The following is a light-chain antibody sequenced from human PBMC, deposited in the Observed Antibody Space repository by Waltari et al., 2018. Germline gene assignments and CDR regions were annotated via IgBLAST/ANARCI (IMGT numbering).Light chain of an antibody. CDR1: SLSSYY. CDR3: NSRDSSGNHHVV. Sequence: SSELTQDPAVSVALGQTVRITCQGDSLSSYYASWYQKKPGQAPLLVIYGKNNRPSGSPDRFSGSSSGNTASLTITGAQAEDEADYYCNSRDSSGNHHVVFGGGTKLTVL. V-gene: IGLV3-19*01. J-gene: IGLJ2*01. CDR2: GKN.